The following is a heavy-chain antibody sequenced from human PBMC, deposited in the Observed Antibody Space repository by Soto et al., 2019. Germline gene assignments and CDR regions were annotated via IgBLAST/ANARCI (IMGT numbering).Heavy chain of an antibody. V-gene: IGHV4-4*02. J-gene: IGHJ5*02. CDR2: IYHSGST. D-gene: IGHD3-3*01. Sequence: PSETLSLTCAVSGGSISSSNWWSWVRQPPGKGLEWIGEIYHSGSTNYNPSLKSRVTISVDKSKNQFSLKLSSVTAADTAVYYCARXGKGFCSGYYGDNWFDPWGQGTLVTVSS. CDR1: GGSISSSNW. CDR3: ARXGKGFCSGYYGDNWFDP.